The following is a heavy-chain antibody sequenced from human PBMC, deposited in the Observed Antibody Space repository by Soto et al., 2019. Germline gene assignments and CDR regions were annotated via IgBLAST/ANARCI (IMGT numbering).Heavy chain of an antibody. J-gene: IGHJ4*02. V-gene: IGHV1-18*01. CDR2: ISAYNGNT. CDR1: GYTFTSYG. Sequence: ASVKVSCKASGYTFTSYGISWVRQAPGQGLEWMGWISAYNGNTNYAQKLQGRVTMTTVTSTSTAYMELRSLRSDDTAVYYCARVRPGYSSGWYENYFDYWGQGTLVTVSS. CDR3: ARVRPGYSSGWYENYFDY. D-gene: IGHD6-19*01.